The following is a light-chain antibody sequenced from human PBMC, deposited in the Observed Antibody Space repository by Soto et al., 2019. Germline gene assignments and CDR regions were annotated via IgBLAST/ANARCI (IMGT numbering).Light chain of an antibody. Sequence: QSVLTQPPSASGTPGQRVTISCSGSSSNIGSNTVNWYQQLPGTAPKLLIYSNNQRPSGVPDRFSGSKSGTSASLAISGLQSEDEADYYCAAWVDSLNDVVFGGGTKLTVL. V-gene: IGLV1-44*01. CDR2: SNN. CDR3: AAWVDSLNDVV. CDR1: SSNIGSNT. J-gene: IGLJ2*01.